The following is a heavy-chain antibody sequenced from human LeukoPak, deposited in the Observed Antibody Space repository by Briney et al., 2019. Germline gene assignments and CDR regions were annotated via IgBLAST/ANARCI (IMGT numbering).Heavy chain of an antibody. Sequence: GGSLRLSCAASGFTFSNYAMRWVSQAPGKGLEWLAVITSDGINQHYADSVRGRLTISRDNSIKTLFLQMNSLGTDDTAVYYCSRDGPYFGDYPYYFDYWGQGTLVTVSS. CDR3: SRDGPYFGDYPYYFDY. V-gene: IGHV3-30*04. D-gene: IGHD4-17*01. CDR2: ITSDGINQ. CDR1: GFTFSNYA. J-gene: IGHJ4*02.